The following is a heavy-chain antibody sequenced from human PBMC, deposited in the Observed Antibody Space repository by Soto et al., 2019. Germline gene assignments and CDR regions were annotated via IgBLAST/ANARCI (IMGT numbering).Heavy chain of an antibody. CDR1: GGSISSYY. J-gene: IGHJ6*02. CDR2: IYTSGST. CDR3: ARDRPGIAVAGTGYYYYYGMDV. D-gene: IGHD6-19*01. Sequence: KPSETLSLTCTVSGGSISSYYWSWIRQPAGKGLEWIGRIYTSGSTNYNPSLTSRVTMSVDTSKNQFSLKLSSVTAADTAVYYCARDRPGIAVAGTGYYYYYGMDVWGQGTTVTVSS. V-gene: IGHV4-4*07.